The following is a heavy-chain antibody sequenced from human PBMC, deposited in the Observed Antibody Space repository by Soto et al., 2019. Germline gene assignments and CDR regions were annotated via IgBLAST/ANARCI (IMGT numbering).Heavy chain of an antibody. J-gene: IGHJ3*02. D-gene: IGHD2-15*01. CDR3: ASDCSGGSCYSNVELRAFDI. CDR1: RYTFTSKS. Sequence: SSKAPRYTFTSKSLSSPRQAPGQGLEWMGWISAYNGNTNYAQKLQGRVTITTDTSTSTAYMELRSLRSDDTAVYYCASDCSGGSCYSNVELRAFDIWGKGTMVTV. CDR2: ISAYNGNT. V-gene: IGHV1-18*01.